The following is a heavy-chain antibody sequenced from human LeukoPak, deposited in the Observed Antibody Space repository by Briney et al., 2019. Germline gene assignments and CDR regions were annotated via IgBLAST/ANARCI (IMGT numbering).Heavy chain of an antibody. V-gene: IGHV3-21*01. CDR2: ISSSSSYI. Sequence: GGSLRLSCAASGFTFSSYSMNWVRQAPVKGLEWVSSISSSSSYIYYADSVKGRFTISRDNAKNSLYLQMNSLRAEDTAVYYCARDRYYDPSYYYYGMDVWGQGTTVTVSS. CDR3: ARDRYYDPSYYYYGMDV. D-gene: IGHD3-3*01. CDR1: GFTFSSYS. J-gene: IGHJ6*02.